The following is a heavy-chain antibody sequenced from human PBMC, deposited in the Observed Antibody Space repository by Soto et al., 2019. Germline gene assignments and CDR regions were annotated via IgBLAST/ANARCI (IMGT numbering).Heavy chain of an antibody. Sequence: QVQLVQSGAEVKKPGASVKVSCKASGYTFTGYYMHWVRQAPGQGLEWMGWINPNSGDTNYAQKFQGWVTMTRDTSISTAYMEPSRLKADDTAVYFCARARGQGFYTDWGQGTLVTVSS. CDR2: INPNSGDT. J-gene: IGHJ4*02. CDR3: ARARGQGFYTD. V-gene: IGHV1-2*04. CDR1: GYTFTGYY. D-gene: IGHD3-16*01.